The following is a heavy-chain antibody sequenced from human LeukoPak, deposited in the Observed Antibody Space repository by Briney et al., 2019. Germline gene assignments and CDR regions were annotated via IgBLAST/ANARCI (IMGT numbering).Heavy chain of an antibody. CDR3: ARGDSPDYDILTGYYLIRHPFDI. CDR2: ISGYSGKT. Sequence: ASVKVSCKASGYTFSNYGISWVRQAPGQGLEWMGWISGYSGKTKYAQKIEDRVTMTTDTSTSTAYMELRSLRSDDTAVYYCARGDSPDYDILTGYYLIRHPFDIWGQGTVVTVSS. J-gene: IGHJ3*02. V-gene: IGHV1-18*01. CDR1: GYTFSNYG. D-gene: IGHD3-9*01.